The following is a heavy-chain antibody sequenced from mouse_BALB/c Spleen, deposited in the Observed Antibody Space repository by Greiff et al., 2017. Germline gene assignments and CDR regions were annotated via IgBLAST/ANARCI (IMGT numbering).Heavy chain of an antibody. CDR2: ISSGGGNT. CDR1: GFTFSSYT. D-gene: IGHD2-4*01. Sequence: DVKLVESGGGLVKPGGSLKLSCAASGFTFSSYTMSWVRQTPEKRLEWVATISSGGGNTYYPDSVKGRFTISRDNAKNNLYLQMSSLRSEDTALYYCARYPSMITTPDYYAMDYWGQGTSVTVSS. J-gene: IGHJ4*01. CDR3: ARYPSMITTPDYYAMDY. V-gene: IGHV5-9*03.